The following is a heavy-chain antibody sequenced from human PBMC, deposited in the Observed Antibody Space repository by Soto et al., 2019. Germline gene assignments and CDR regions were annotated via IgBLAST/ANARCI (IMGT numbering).Heavy chain of an antibody. CDR3: ARDPLGGSYRGAFDY. V-gene: IGHV1-69*05. Sequence: GASVKVSCKASGGTFSSYAISWVRQAPGQGLEWMGGIIPIFGTTNYAQKLQGRVTMTTDKSTSTAYMELSSLRSDDTAVYYCARDPLGGSYRGAFDYWGQGTLVTVSS. J-gene: IGHJ4*02. CDR1: GGTFSSYA. D-gene: IGHD1-26*01. CDR2: IIPIFGTT.